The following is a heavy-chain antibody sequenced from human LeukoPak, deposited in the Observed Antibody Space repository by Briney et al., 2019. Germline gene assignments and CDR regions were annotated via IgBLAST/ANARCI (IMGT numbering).Heavy chain of an antibody. D-gene: IGHD6-19*01. Sequence: PGGSLRLSCAASGFTFSSYEMYWVRQAPGKGLEWVSYIASSDSTRTYADSVRGRFTISRDNAKNSLYLEMNSLRAEDTAVYYCAREIVSAVAGNFDCWGQGTLVSVSS. CDR3: AREIVSAVAGNFDC. CDR1: GFTFSSYE. J-gene: IGHJ4*02. V-gene: IGHV3-48*03. CDR2: IASSDSTR.